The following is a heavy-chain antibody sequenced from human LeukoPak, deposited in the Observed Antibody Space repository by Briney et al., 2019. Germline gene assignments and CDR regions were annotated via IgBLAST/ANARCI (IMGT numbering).Heavy chain of an antibody. CDR3: ASPYGLGSSTSYYYYYMDV. CDR2: IIPILGIA. V-gene: IGHV1-69*04. CDR1: GGTFSSYA. J-gene: IGHJ6*03. D-gene: IGHD2-2*01. Sequence: ASVKVSCKASGGTFSSYAISWVRQAPGQGLEWMGRIIPILGIANYAQKFQGRVTITADKSTSTAYMELSSLRSEDTAVYYCASPYGLGSSTSYYYYYMDVWGKGTTVTVSS.